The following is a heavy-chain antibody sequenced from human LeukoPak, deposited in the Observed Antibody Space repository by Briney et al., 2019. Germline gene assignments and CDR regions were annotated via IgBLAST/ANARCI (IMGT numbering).Heavy chain of an antibody. CDR2: INSDGSST. V-gene: IGHV3-74*01. Sequence: SGGSLRLSCAASGFTFSPYWMHWVRHAPGKGLVWVSRINSDGSSTIYADSVKGRFTISRDNSKNTLYLQMNSLRAEDTAVYYCAKLGDILTGYPYYFDCWGQGTLVTVSS. J-gene: IGHJ4*02. CDR1: GFTFSPYW. D-gene: IGHD3-9*01. CDR3: AKLGDILTGYPYYFDC.